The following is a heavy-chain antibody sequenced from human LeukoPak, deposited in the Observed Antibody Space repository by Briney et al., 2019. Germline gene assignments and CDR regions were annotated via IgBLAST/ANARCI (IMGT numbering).Heavy chain of an antibody. CDR1: GFTFSSHD. Sequence: PGGSLRLSCAASGFTFSSHDMHWVRQATGKALEWVSAIGTADDAYYAGSVEGRFTISREDAWNSVYLQLNNLRVGDTAVYYCARDRPGAQGFDYWGQGTLVTVSS. CDR3: ARDRPGAQGFDY. J-gene: IGHJ4*02. D-gene: IGHD4/OR15-4a*01. CDR2: IGTADDA. V-gene: IGHV3-13*01.